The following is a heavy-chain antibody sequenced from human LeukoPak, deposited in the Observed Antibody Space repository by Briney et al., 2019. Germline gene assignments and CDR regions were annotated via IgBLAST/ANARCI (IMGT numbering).Heavy chain of an antibody. D-gene: IGHD3-9*01. J-gene: IGHJ6*04. V-gene: IGHV4-34*01. Sequence: PSETLSLTCAVYGGSFSGYYWSWIRQPPGKGLEWIGEINHSGSTNYNPSLKSRVTISVDTSKNQFSLKLSSVTAADTAVYYCARGPNYNLTGYYKGGPYYYYGMDVWGKGTTVTVSS. CDR2: INHSGST. CDR1: GGSFSGYY. CDR3: ARGPNYNLTGYYKGGPYYYYGMDV.